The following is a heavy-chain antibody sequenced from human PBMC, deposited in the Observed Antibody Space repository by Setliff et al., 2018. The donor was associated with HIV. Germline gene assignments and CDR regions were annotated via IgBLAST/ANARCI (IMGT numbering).Heavy chain of an antibody. CDR3: ARDYQPYYNFWSGPNWFDP. D-gene: IGHD3-3*01. J-gene: IGHJ5*02. Sequence: TSETLSLTCTVSGGSISGYYWNWIRQPPGKGLEWIGFIFDSGSTSYNPSLKSRVTISIDTSKDQLSLKLSSVTAADTAVYYCARDYQPYYNFWSGPNWFDPWGQGTLVTVSS. CDR1: GGSISGYY. CDR2: IFDSGST. V-gene: IGHV4-59*01.